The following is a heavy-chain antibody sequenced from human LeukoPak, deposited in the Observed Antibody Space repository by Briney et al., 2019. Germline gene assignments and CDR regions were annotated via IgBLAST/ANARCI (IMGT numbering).Heavy chain of an antibody. CDR3: ARGDRSGLIFD. CDR2: IYSGGST. J-gene: IGHJ4*02. Sequence: PGGSLRLSCAASGFTVSSNYMSWVRQAPGKGLEWVSVIYSGGSTCYADSVKGRFTISRDNSKNTLYLQMNSLRAEDTAVYYCARGDRSGLIFDWGQGTLVTVSS. CDR1: GFTVSSNY. D-gene: IGHD6-19*01. V-gene: IGHV3-53*01.